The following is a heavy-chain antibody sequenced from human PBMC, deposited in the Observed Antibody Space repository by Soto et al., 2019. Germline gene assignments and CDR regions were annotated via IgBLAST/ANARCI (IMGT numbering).Heavy chain of an antibody. CDR3: AKASGSSSWYGIAGDFGY. J-gene: IGHJ4*02. V-gene: IGHV3-23*01. CDR1: GFTFSSYA. Sequence: GGSLRLSCAASGFTFSSYAMSWVRQAPGKGLEWVSAISGSGGSTYYADSVKGRFTISRDNSKNTLYLQMNSLRAADTAVYYCAKASGSSSWYGIAGDFGYWGQGTLVTVSS. CDR2: ISGSGGST. D-gene: IGHD6-13*01.